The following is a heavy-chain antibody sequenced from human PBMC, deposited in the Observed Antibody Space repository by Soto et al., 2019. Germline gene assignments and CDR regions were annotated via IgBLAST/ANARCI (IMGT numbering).Heavy chain of an antibody. CDR1: GFTCSRHA. J-gene: IGHJ4*02. Sequence: GGSMRLSCAASGFTCSRHAMSLVRQAPGKGLEWVSSISSSSSYIYYADSVKGRFTISRDNAKNSLYLQMNSLRAEDTAVYYCARGVGYGSIYYFDYWGQGTLVTVSS. CDR3: ARGVGYGSIYYFDY. V-gene: IGHV3-21*01. D-gene: IGHD3-10*01. CDR2: ISSSSSYI.